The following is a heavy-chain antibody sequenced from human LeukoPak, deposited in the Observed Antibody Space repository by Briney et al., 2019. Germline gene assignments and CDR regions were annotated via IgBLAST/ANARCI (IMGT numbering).Heavy chain of an antibody. D-gene: IGHD3-3*01. Sequence: SETLSLTCSVSGVSISNYYWSWIRQPPGKGLEWIGYIYYSGSTNYNPSLKSRVTISLDTSKNQFSLKLRSVAAADTAVYYCARGGITIFGVVITDYFDYWGQGTLVTVSS. CDR1: GVSISNYY. CDR2: IYYSGST. CDR3: ARGGITIFGVVITDYFDY. J-gene: IGHJ4*02. V-gene: IGHV4-59*01.